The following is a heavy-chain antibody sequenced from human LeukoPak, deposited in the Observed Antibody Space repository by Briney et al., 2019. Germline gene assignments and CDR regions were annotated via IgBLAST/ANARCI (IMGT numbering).Heavy chain of an antibody. CDR3: ARQNYYGSGSYYKAPADMDV. V-gene: IGHV4-39*01. CDR2: IYYSGST. D-gene: IGHD3-10*01. J-gene: IGHJ6*02. Sequence: SETLSLTCTVSGGSISSSSYYWGWIRQPPGKGLEWIGSIYYSGSTYYNPSLKSRVTISVDTSKNQFSLKLSSVTAADTAGYYCARQNYYGSGSYYKAPADMDVWGQGTTVTVSS. CDR1: GGSISSSSYY.